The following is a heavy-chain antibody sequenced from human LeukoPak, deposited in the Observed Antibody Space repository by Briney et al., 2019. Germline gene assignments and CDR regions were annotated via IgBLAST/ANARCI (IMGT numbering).Heavy chain of an antibody. CDR3: ARAGWFGELYGPLDF. Sequence: SETLSLTCAVYGESFNNYYWTWIRQSPGKGLEWIGEINHSGSTNYNPSLKSRVTISVDPSKNQFSLKLTSVIAADTALYYCARAGWFGELYGPLDFWGQGTLVTVSS. CDR2: INHSGST. D-gene: IGHD3-10*01. CDR1: GESFNNYY. V-gene: IGHV4-34*01. J-gene: IGHJ4*02.